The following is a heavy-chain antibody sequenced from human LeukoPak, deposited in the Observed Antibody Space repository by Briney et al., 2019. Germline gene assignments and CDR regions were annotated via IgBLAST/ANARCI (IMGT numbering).Heavy chain of an antibody. CDR3: ARAVATITSYYNYHMDV. D-gene: IGHD5-12*01. CDR2: INHSGST. J-gene: IGHJ6*03. CDR1: GGSFSGYY. Sequence: SETLSLTCAVYGGSFSGYYWSWIRQPPGKGLEWIGEINHSGSTNYNPSLKSRVTISVDTSKNQLSLKLSSVTAADTAVYYCARAVATITSYYNYHMDVWGKGTTVTVSS. V-gene: IGHV4-34*01.